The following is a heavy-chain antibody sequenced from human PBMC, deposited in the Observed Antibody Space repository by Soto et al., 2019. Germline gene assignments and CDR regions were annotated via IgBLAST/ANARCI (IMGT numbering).Heavy chain of an antibody. CDR3: ASDAGSFDY. J-gene: IGHJ4*02. CDR1: GYTFSNFA. CDR2: INAGNLNT. Sequence: ASVKVSCKASGYTFSNFAMHWVRQAPGQRLEWMGWINAGNLNTKYSQKFQGRVTITRDTSASTAYMELSSLRSEDTAVYYCASDAGSFDYWGQGTLVTVSS. D-gene: IGHD3-10*01. V-gene: IGHV1-3*01.